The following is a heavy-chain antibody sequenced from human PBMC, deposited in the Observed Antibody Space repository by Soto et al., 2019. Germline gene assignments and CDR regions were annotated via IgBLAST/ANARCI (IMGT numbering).Heavy chain of an antibody. CDR3: ARVWGVEMATTYGMDV. D-gene: IGHD3-16*01. J-gene: IGHJ6*02. CDR2: INHSGST. Sequence: SETLSLTCAVYGGSFSGYYWSWIRQPPGKGLEWIGEINHSGSTNYNPSLKSRVTISVDTSKNQFSLKLSSVTAADTAVYYCARVWGVEMATTYGMDVWGQGTTVTVSS. CDR1: GGSFSGYY. V-gene: IGHV4-34*01.